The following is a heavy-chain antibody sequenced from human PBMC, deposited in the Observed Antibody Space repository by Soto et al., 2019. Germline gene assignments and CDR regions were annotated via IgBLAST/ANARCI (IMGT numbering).Heavy chain of an antibody. V-gene: IGHV3-74*01. CDR2: INSDGSST. J-gene: IGHJ6*02. CDR1: GFTFSSYW. D-gene: IGHD2-2*01. CDR3: ARPLGLVPAAIRNTYYYYYYGMDV. Sequence: GGSLRLSCAASGFTFSSYWMHWVRQAPGKGLVWVSRINSDGSSTSYADSVKGRFTISRDNAKNTLYLQMNSLRAEDTAVYYCARPLGLVPAAIRNTYYYYYYGMDVWGQGTKVTVSS.